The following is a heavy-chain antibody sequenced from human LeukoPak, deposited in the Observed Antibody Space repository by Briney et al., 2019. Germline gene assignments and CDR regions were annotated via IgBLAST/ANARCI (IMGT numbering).Heavy chain of an antibody. J-gene: IGHJ4*02. CDR3: TRDRGAYNLYDY. CDR1: GFTSGDYA. D-gene: IGHD1-1*01. Sequence: GGSLRLSCTASGFTSGDYAMSWIRQAPGKGLKWVGFIRSKAYGETADYAASVKGRFTISRDDSKAIAYLQMNSLKTEDTAVYHCTRDRGAYNLYDYWGQGTLVTVSS. V-gene: IGHV3-49*03. CDR2: IRSKAYGETA.